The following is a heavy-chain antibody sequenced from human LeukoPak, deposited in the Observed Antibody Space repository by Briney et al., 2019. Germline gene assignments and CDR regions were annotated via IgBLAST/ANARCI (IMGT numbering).Heavy chain of an antibody. J-gene: IGHJ4*02. V-gene: IGHV3-23*01. CDR2: ISETGGST. D-gene: IGHD3-22*01. CDR1: GFTFSSHA. Sequence: GGSLRLSCAASGFTFSSHAMSWVRQAPGKGLEWVSSISETGGSTYYADSMKGRLTISRDNSKNTLYLQMNSLRAEDTAVYYCARTYYYDSSGYYFDYWGQGTLVTVSS. CDR3: ARTYYYDSSGYYFDY.